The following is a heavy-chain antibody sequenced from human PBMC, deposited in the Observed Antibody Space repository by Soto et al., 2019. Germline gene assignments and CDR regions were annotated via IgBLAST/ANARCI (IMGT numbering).Heavy chain of an antibody. V-gene: IGHV4-59*01. Sequence: SETLSLTCTVSGGSITNYYCIFIRHPPGKRLEYIVYMYYSGNTYYNPSLKSRVPISGDASKNQFSLKLRSVTAADTAVYYCVGGLPEWGRIDFWGQGTLVTVSS. CDR2: MYYSGNT. CDR1: GGSITNYY. J-gene: IGHJ4*02. D-gene: IGHD3-3*01. CDR3: VGGLPEWGRIDF.